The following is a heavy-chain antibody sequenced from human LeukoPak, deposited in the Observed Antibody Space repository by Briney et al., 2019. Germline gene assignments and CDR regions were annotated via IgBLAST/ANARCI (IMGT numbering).Heavy chain of an antibody. D-gene: IGHD4-17*01. J-gene: IGHJ4*02. CDR2: ISSNGGST. Sequence: GGSLRLSCAASGFIFSSYAMHWVRQAPGRGLEYVSAISSNGGSTYYANSVKGRFTISRDNSENTLYLQMGSLRAEDMAVYYCARDISASDYGDYLFDYWGQGTLVTVSS. CDR1: GFIFSSYA. V-gene: IGHV3-64*01. CDR3: ARDISASDYGDYLFDY.